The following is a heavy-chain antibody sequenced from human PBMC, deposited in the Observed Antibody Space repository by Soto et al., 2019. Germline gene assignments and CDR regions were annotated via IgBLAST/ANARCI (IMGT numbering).Heavy chain of an antibody. Sequence: GGSLRLSCAASGFTFDDYAMHWVRQAPGKGLEWVSGISWNSGSIGYADSVKGRFTISRDNAKNSLYLQMNSLRAEDTALYYCAKDSTEYTWNYGPWFDPWGQGTLVTVSS. CDR1: GFTFDDYA. V-gene: IGHV3-9*01. J-gene: IGHJ5*02. CDR2: ISWNSGSI. CDR3: AKDSTEYTWNYGPWFDP. D-gene: IGHD1-7*01.